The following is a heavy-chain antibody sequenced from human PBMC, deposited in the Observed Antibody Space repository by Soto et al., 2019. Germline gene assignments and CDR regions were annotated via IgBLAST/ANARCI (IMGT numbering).Heavy chain of an antibody. CDR2: ISYNGIDK. Sequence: QMQLVESGGGVVQPGRSLRLSCVASGITFTNHGIHWVRQAPGKGLEWVADISYNGIDKWYAESVKGRFTISRDNLRDTVYLQMNGLRPEDTAVYYCASGEGQNGHDTRFDYWGQGTLVTVSS. V-gene: IGHV3-30*03. J-gene: IGHJ4*02. CDR1: GITFTNHG. D-gene: IGHD5-12*01. CDR3: ASGEGQNGHDTRFDY.